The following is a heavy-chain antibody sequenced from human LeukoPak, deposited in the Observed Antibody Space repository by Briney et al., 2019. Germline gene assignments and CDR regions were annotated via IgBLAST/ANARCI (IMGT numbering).Heavy chain of an antibody. CDR1: GGSISSGDYY. D-gene: IGHD3-22*01. CDR3: ARAIGPGSSGLNWFDP. CDR2: IYYSGST. V-gene: IGHV4-30-4*08. J-gene: IGHJ5*02. Sequence: PSETLSLTCTVSGGSISSGDYYWSWIRQPPGKGLEWIGYIYYSGSTYYNPSLKSRVTISVDTSKNQFSLKLSSVTAADTAVYYCARAIGPGSSGLNWFDPWGQGTLVTVSS.